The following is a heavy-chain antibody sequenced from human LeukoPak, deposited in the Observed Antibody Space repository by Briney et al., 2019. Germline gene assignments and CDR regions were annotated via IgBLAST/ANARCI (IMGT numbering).Heavy chain of an antibody. J-gene: IGHJ5*02. CDR2: ISYDGSNK. D-gene: IGHD2-8*01. V-gene: IGHV3-30*18. Sequence: PGRSLRLSCAASGFTFSSYGMHWVRQAPGKGLEWVAVISYDGSNKYYADSVKGRFTISRDNSKNTLYLQMNSLRAEDTAVYYCAKLYDIQGGSWFDPWGQGTLVTVSS. CDR1: GFTFSSYG. CDR3: AKLYDIQGGSWFDP.